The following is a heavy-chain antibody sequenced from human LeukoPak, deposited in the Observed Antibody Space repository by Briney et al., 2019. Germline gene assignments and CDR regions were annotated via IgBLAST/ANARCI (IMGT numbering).Heavy chain of an antibody. CDR1: GGSISTYY. Sequence: SETLSLTCTVSGGSISTYYWNWIRQPPGKGLEWIGYIYYSGSTNYNPSLKSRVTISVDTSKNQFSLKLSSVTAADTAVYYCARHSGNSVFDPWGQGTLVTVSS. CDR3: ARHSGNSVFDP. V-gene: IGHV4-59*08. CDR2: IYYSGST. D-gene: IGHD3-10*01. J-gene: IGHJ5*02.